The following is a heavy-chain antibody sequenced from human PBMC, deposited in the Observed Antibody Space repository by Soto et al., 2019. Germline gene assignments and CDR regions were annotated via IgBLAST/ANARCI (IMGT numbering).Heavy chain of an antibody. CDR3: ARDRRYCSSTSCYKYYGMDV. CDR1: GYTFTSYA. Sequence: ASVKVSCKASGYTFTSYAMQWVRQAPGQRLEWIGWINAGNGNTKYSQKFQGRVTITRDTSASTAYMELSSLRSEDTAVYYCARDRRYCSSTSCYKYYGMDVWGQGTTVTVYS. CDR2: INAGNGNT. D-gene: IGHD2-2*02. J-gene: IGHJ6*02. V-gene: IGHV1-3*01.